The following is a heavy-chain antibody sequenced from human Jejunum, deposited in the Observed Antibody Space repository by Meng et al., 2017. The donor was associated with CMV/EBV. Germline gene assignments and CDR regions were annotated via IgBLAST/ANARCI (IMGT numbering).Heavy chain of an antibody. CDR2: IYWDDDK. J-gene: IGHJ5*02. Sequence: TTLKGSGPPLAQPQQTLKLTCTFSGFSLSTSEVGVGWIRQPPGKALEWLAVIYWDDDKRYSPSLKSRLTITKDTSKNQVVLTLTNMDPVDTATYYCALFTRSWFDPWGQGTLVTVSS. CDR3: ALFTRSWFDP. D-gene: IGHD2-2*01. V-gene: IGHV2-5*02. CDR1: GFSLSTSEVG.